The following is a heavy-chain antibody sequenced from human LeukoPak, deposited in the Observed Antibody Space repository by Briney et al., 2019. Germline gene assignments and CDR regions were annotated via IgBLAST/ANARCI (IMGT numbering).Heavy chain of an antibody. CDR1: GFTFSSYS. CDR3: ARAWGPDYDYVWGSYYGMDV. D-gene: IGHD3-16*01. V-gene: IGHV3-21*01. Sequence: GGSLRLSCAASGFTFSSYSMNWVRQAPGKGLEWVSPISSSSSYICYADSVKGRFTISRDNAKKSLYLQMNSPRAEDTAVYYCARAWGPDYDYVWGSYYGMDVWGQGTTVTVSS. CDR2: ISSSSSYI. J-gene: IGHJ6*02.